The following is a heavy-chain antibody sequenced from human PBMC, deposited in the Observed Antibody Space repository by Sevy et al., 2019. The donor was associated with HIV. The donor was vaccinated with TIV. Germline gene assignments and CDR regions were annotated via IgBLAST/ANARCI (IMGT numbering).Heavy chain of an antibody. J-gene: IGHJ3*02. CDR3: AKDAPTGPESPDAFHI. Sequence: GGSLRLSCAASGFTFSSYAMSWVRQAPGKGLEWVSAISGSGGSTYYADSVKGRFTISRDNSKNTLYLQMNSLRAEDTAVYYCAKDAPTGPESPDAFHIWGQGTMVTVSS. CDR2: ISGSGGST. V-gene: IGHV3-23*01. CDR1: GFTFSSYA. D-gene: IGHD3-10*01.